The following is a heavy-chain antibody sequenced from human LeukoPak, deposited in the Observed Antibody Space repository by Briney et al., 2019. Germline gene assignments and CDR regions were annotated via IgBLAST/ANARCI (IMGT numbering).Heavy chain of an antibody. CDR3: ARVRSGGTYYDY. Sequence: GGSLRLSCAASGFTFTSYVMNWVRQAPGKGLEWVSGISGSGGSTYYADSVKGRFTISRDNSKNTLYLQMNSLRAEDTAVYHCARVRSGGTYYDYWGQGTLVTVSS. CDR1: GFTFTSYV. CDR2: ISGSGGST. V-gene: IGHV3-23*01. D-gene: IGHD2-15*01. J-gene: IGHJ4*02.